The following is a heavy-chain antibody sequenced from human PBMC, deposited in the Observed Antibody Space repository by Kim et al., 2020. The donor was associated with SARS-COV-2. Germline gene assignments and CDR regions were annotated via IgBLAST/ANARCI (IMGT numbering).Heavy chain of an antibody. J-gene: IGHJ4*02. CDR3: ARHSGYNTGWSPDY. V-gene: IGHV4-59*08. Sequence: YNPALKSRVIISLDTSRNQFSMRLSSVSAADTAVYYCARHSGYNTGWSPDYWGQGILVTVSS. D-gene: IGHD6-13*01.